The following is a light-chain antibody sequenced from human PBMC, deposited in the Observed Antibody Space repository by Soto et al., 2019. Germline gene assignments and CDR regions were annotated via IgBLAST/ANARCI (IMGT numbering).Light chain of an antibody. CDR3: QQYGSSPPYT. J-gene: IGKJ2*01. CDR1: QSVSSSY. Sequence: EIVLTQSPGTLSLSPGERATLSFRASQSVSSSYLAWYQQKPGQAPRLLIYGASSRATGIPDRFSGSGSGTDFTLTISRLEPEDFAVYYCQQYGSSPPYTFGQGTKLGIK. CDR2: GAS. V-gene: IGKV3-20*01.